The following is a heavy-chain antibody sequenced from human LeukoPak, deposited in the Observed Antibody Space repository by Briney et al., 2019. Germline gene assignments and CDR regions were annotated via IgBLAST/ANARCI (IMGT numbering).Heavy chain of an antibody. CDR2: ISGSGGST. CDR1: GFTFSSYA. CDR3: SKRKAYCGSGGFDY. Sequence: GGSLRLSCAASGFTFSSYAMSWVRQAPGKGLEWVSAISGSGGSTYYADSVKGRFTISRDNSKNTLYLHMNSLRAEDTAVYYCSKRKAYCGSGGFDYWGQGPLVTVSS. J-gene: IGHJ4*02. V-gene: IGHV3-23*01. D-gene: IGHD2-21*01.